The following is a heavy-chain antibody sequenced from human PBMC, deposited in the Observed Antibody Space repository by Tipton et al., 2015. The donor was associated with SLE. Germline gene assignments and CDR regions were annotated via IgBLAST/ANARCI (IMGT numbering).Heavy chain of an antibody. J-gene: IGHJ3*02. CDR2: IYTSGST. Sequence: TLSLTCTVSGGSISSGSYYWSWIRQPAGKGLEWIGYIYTSGSTNYNPSLKSRVTISVDTSKNQFSLKLSSVTAADTAVYYCASSRLTYYYDSRGPPAFDIWGQGTMVTVSS. D-gene: IGHD3-22*01. CDR3: ASSRLTYYYDSRGPPAFDI. CDR1: GGSISSGSYY. V-gene: IGHV4-61*09.